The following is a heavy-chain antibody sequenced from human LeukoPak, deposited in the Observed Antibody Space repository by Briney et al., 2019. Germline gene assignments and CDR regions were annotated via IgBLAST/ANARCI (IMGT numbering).Heavy chain of an antibody. D-gene: IGHD5-24*01. CDR1: GYTFSSYG. J-gene: IGHJ4*02. V-gene: IGHV1-18*01. CDR2: ISVYNGNT. CDR3: ARRHHNWDY. Sequence: ASVKVSCKGSGYTFSSYGISWVRQAPGQGLEWMGWISVYNGNTNSTQKFQGRVTMATDTSTSTAYMELRSLTSDDTAVYYCARRHHNWDYWGQGTLVTVSS.